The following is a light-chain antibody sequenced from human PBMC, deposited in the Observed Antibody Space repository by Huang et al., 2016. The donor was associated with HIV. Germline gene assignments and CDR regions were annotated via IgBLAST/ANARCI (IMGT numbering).Light chain of an antibody. CDR2: AAS. J-gene: IGKJ4*01. CDR1: QGISNS. CDR3: QKYDSAPLT. V-gene: IGKV1-27*01. Sequence: DIQMTQSLSSLSASVGDRVTITCRASQGISNSLAWYQQKPGKVPRLLIYAASTLQSGVPSRFSGSRSGRDFSLTIGSLQPEDVATYYCQKYDSAPLTFGGGTKVEI.